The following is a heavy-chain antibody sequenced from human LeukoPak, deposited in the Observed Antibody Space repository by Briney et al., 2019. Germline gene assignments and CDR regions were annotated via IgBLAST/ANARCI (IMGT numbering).Heavy chain of an antibody. CDR1: GFTVSSNY. CDR2: IYGDGSS. CDR3: ARGEAVGYTVERLW. V-gene: IGHV3-53*01. Sequence: GGSLRLSCAASGFTVSSNYMGWVRQAPGKGLKWVSVIYGDGSSYYADSVKGRFTISRDNSKNTLHLRMNSLRAEDTAVYYCARGEAVGYTVERLWWGQGTLVTVSS. J-gene: IGHJ4*02. D-gene: IGHD5/OR15-5a*01.